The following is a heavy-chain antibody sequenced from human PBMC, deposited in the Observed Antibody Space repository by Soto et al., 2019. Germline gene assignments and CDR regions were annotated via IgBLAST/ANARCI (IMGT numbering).Heavy chain of an antibody. CDR1: GFTFSSYE. Sequence: EVQLVESGGGLVQPGGSLRLSCAASGFTFSSYEMNWVRQAPGKGLEWVSYISSSGSTIYYADSVKGRSTISRDNSKNSLYLQMNSLRAEDTAVYYCARDESVRVRYYYYGMDVWGQGTTVTVSS. J-gene: IGHJ6*02. CDR3: ARDESVRVRYYYYGMDV. V-gene: IGHV3-48*03. CDR2: ISSSGSTI. D-gene: IGHD3-10*02.